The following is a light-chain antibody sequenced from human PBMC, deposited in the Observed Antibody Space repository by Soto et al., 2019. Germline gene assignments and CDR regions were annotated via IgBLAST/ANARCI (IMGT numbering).Light chain of an antibody. J-gene: IGKJ1*01. Sequence: DIQMTQSPSTLSASGGDRVTITCRASQSISSWLAWYQQKPGKAPKLMIYDAASLESGVPSRFSCSGSGTEFTLTTSSLQPDDFATYYCQQYNSYPPWTFGQGTKVDIK. CDR2: DAA. CDR3: QQYNSYPPWT. V-gene: IGKV1-5*01. CDR1: QSISSW.